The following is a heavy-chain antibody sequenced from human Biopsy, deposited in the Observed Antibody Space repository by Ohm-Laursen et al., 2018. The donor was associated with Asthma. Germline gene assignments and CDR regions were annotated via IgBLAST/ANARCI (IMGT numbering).Heavy chain of an antibody. J-gene: IGHJ6*02. CDR1: AGTFSSYS. Sequence: GPSVKVSCQAPAGTFSSYSVSWVRQAPGQGLEWMGGIIPIFRTANYAQKFQGRVTITADESTSTAYMELSSLRSEDTAVYYCARHPYVDGSDNYYYRGNDYYLGMDVWGQGTTVTVSS. V-gene: IGHV1-69*01. D-gene: IGHD3-10*01. CDR3: ARHPYVDGSDNYYYRGNDYYLGMDV. CDR2: IIPIFRTA.